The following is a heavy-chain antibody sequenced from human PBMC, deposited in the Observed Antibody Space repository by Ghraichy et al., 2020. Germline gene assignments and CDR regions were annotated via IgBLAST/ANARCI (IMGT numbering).Heavy chain of an antibody. J-gene: IGHJ4*02. V-gene: IGHV4-61*01. D-gene: IGHD3-10*01. CDR2: IYYSGIT. CDR1: SGFISSDNYY. Sequence: SETLSLTCTVSSGFISSDNYYWSWLRPPPGKELEWIGYIYYSGITKYNPSLKSRVTISVDTSKNQFSLKLSSVTAADAAVYYCARDSGYGSGSYYMNYWGQGTLVTVSS. CDR3: ARDSGYGSGSYYMNY.